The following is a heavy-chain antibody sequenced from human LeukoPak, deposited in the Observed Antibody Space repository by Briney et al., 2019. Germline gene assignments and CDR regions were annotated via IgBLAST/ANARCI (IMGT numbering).Heavy chain of an antibody. CDR3: ARYEGP. D-gene: IGHD3-3*01. CDR2: IIPIFGTA. Sequence: SVKLSCKASGGTFSSYAISWVRQAPGQGLEWMGRIIPIFGTANYAQKLQDRSTITTDDSPTTAYRELRSLRSEDSAVYYCARYEGPWGQGTLVTVSS. J-gene: IGHJ5*02. CDR1: GGTFSSYA. V-gene: IGHV1-69*05.